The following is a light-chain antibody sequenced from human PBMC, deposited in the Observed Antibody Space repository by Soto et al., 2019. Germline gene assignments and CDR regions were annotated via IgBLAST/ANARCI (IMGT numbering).Light chain of an antibody. J-gene: IGLJ1*01. Sequence: QSALTQPRSVSGSPGQSVTISCTGTSSDVGGYNYVSWYQQHPGKAPKLMIYDVSKRPSGVPDRFSGSKSGNTASLTISGLQAEDEADYYCCPYAGSYTYVFGTGTKATVL. V-gene: IGLV2-11*01. CDR3: CPYAGSYTYV. CDR1: SSDVGGYNY. CDR2: DVS.